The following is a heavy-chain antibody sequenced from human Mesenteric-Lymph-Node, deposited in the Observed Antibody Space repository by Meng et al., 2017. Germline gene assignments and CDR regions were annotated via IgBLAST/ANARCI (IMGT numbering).Heavy chain of an antibody. CDR2: INPNSGGT. J-gene: IGHJ5*02. Sequence: HVEAGQAGAEVKKPGAAVKVSCKASGYTFTGYYMHWVRQAPGQGLEWMGRINPNSGGTNYAQKFQGRVTMTRDTSISTAYMELSRLRSDDTAVYYCARRVVVATNWFDPWGQGTLVTVSS. D-gene: IGHD2-15*01. CDR1: GYTFTGYY. CDR3: ARRVVVATNWFDP. V-gene: IGHV1-2*06.